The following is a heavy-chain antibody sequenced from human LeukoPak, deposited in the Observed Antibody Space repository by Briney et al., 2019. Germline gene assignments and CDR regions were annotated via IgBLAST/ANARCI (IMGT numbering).Heavy chain of an antibody. V-gene: IGHV4-4*07. CDR1: GGSFSSYY. CDR2: IYTSGST. Sequence: ETLSLTCTVSGGSFSSYYWSWIRQPAGKGLEWIGRIYTSGSTNYNPSLTSRVNMSVNTSKNQFSLKLSSVTAADTAVYYCARDIGSGWSHFDYWGQGTLVTVSS. CDR3: ARDIGSGWSHFDY. D-gene: IGHD6-19*01. J-gene: IGHJ4*02.